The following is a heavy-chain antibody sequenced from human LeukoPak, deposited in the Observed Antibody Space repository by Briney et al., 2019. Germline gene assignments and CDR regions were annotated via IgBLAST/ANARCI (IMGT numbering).Heavy chain of an antibody. V-gene: IGHV3-21*01. CDR1: GFTFSSYS. Sequence: GGSLRLSCAASGFTFSSYSMNWVRQAPGKGLEWVSSISSSSSYIHYADSVKGRFTISRDNAKNSLYLQMNSLRAEDTAVYYCARDGRGEKEDYYDSSGYYEYYFDYWGQGTLVTVSS. CDR2: ISSSSSYI. CDR3: ARDGRGEKEDYYDSSGYYEYYFDY. J-gene: IGHJ4*02. D-gene: IGHD3-22*01.